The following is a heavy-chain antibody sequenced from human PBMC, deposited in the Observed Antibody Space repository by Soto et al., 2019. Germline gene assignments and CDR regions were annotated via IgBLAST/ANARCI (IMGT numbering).Heavy chain of an antibody. CDR2: IIPIFGTA. V-gene: IGHV1-69*01. CDR3: ARGYYYDSSGYYSNEYYFDY. D-gene: IGHD3-22*01. CDR1: GGTFSSYA. J-gene: IGHJ4*02. Sequence: QVQLVQSGAEVKKPGSSVKVSCKASGGTFSSYAISWVRQAPGQGLEWMGGIIPIFGTANYAQKFQGRVTITADESTSTAYMELSSLRSEDTAVYYCARGYYYDSSGYYSNEYYFDYWGQGTLVTVSS.